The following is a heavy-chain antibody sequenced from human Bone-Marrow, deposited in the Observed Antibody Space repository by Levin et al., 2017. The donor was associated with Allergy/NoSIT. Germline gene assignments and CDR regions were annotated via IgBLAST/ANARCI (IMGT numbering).Heavy chain of an antibody. CDR2: IYSSGTT. J-gene: IGHJ4*02. D-gene: IGHD5-18*01. CDR1: GGSISSADYY. Sequence: SETLSLTCNVSGGSISSADYYWHWIRQPPGTGLEWIGYIYSSGTTYYNPSLKSRLSMSVDTSKEQFSLNLRSVTAADTAVYYCARGYSYGSQYFDFWGQGTLVTVSS. CDR3: ARGYSYGSQYFDF. V-gene: IGHV4-30-4*01.